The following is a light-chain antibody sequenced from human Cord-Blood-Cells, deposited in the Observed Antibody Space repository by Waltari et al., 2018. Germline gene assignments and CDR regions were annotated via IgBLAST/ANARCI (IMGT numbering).Light chain of an antibody. V-gene: IGLV2-23*03. J-gene: IGLJ2*01. Sequence: QSALTQPASVSGSPGQSITLSCTGTSSYVWSYNLVSWYQQHPGKAPKLMIYEGSKRPSGVSNRFSGSKSGNTASLSISGLQAEDEADYYCCSYAGSSTFVVFGGGTKLTVL. CDR2: EGS. CDR1: SSYVWSYNL. CDR3: CSYAGSSTFVV.